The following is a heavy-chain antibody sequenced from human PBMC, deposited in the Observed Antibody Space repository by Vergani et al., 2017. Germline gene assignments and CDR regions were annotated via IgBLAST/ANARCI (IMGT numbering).Heavy chain of an antibody. V-gene: IGHV3-7*01. CDR3: TRHVPCGDGACLHVDH. Sequence: EVQLVESGGGLVQPGGSLRLSCAASEFTFSTFWMSWVRQAPGKGLEWVANIKQDGSQGYYADSVKGRFTVSRDNTKNSLYLQMNSLRLEDTALYYCTRHVPCGDGACLHVDHWGQGTQVTVSS. D-gene: IGHD2-21*01. CDR1: EFTFSTFW. CDR2: IKQDGSQG. J-gene: IGHJ4*02.